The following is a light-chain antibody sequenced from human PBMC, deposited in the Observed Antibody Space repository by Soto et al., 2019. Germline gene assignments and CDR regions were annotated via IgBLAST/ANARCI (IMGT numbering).Light chain of an antibody. V-gene: IGKV1-5*01. J-gene: IGKJ2*01. CDR1: QSISSW. CDR2: DAS. Sequence: DIQMTQSPSTLSASVGDRVTITCRASQSISSWLAWYQQKPGKAPKLLIYDASSLESGVPSRFSGSGSGTEFTLNISSLQPDDFATYYCQQYKRPMYTFGQGTKLEIK. CDR3: QQYKRPMYT.